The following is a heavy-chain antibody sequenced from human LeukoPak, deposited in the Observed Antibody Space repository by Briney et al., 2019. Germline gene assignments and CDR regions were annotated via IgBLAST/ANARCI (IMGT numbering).Heavy chain of an antibody. Sequence: GGSLRLSCAASGFTFSSYWMSWVRQAPGKGMEWVANIKQDGSEKYYVDSVKGRLTIYRDNAKNSVYVQMNRQRAEDTAVYYCAXXTMVRGXRXDYWGQXXLVT. D-gene: IGHD3-10*01. J-gene: IGHJ4*02. CDR2: IKQDGSEK. CDR3: AXXTMVRGXRXDY. V-gene: IGHV3-7*01. CDR1: GFTFSSYW.